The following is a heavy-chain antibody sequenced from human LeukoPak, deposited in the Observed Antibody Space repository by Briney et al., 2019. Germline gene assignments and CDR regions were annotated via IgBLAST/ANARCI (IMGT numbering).Heavy chain of an antibody. CDR2: INPNSGGT. CDR3: ARDPVIAAAGLFDP. V-gene: IGHV1-2*02. J-gene: IGHJ5*02. Sequence: ASVKVSCKASGYTFTGYYMHWVRQAPGQGLEWMGWINPNSGGTNYAQKFQGRVTMTRDTSISTAYMELSRLRSDDTAVYYCARDPVIAAAGLFDPWGQGTLVTVSS. D-gene: IGHD6-13*01. CDR1: GYTFTGYY.